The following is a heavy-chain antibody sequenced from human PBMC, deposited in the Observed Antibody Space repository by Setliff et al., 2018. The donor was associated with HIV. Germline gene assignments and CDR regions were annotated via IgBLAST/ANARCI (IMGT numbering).Heavy chain of an antibody. J-gene: IGHJ4*02. CDR3: ARDVTVRLSVEYYFDY. D-gene: IGHD2-15*01. CDR1: GFTFSPYA. V-gene: IGHV3-30*19. CDR2: ISIYDGSEK. Sequence: GGSLRLSCATSGFTFSPYAIHWVRQAPGMGLEWVAVISIYDGSEKYYADSVKGRFTISRDNSNNMLYLEMNSLRAEDTAIYYCARDVTVRLSVEYYFDYWGQGTLVTVSS.